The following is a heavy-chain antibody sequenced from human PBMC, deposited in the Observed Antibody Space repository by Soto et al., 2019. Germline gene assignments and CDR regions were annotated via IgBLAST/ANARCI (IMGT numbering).Heavy chain of an antibody. CDR3: ARDRKIGDYYDSSGYSFDY. V-gene: IGHV1-69*01. CDR1: GGTFSSYA. Sequence: QVQLVQSGAEVKKPGSSVQVSCKASGGTFSSYAISWVRQAPGQGLEWMGGIIPIFGTANYAQKFQGRVTITADESTSTAYMELSSLRSEDTAVYYCARDRKIGDYYDSSGYSFDYWGQGTLVTVSS. CDR2: IIPIFGTA. D-gene: IGHD3-22*01. J-gene: IGHJ4*02.